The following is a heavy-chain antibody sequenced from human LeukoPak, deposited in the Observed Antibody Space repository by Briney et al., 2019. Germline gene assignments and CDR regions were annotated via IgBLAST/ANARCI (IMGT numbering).Heavy chain of an antibody. CDR1: GFTFGTYG. D-gene: IGHD3-16*01. V-gene: IGHV3-23*01. Sequence: GSLRLSCAASGFTFGTYGMYWVRQAPGKGLEWVSAISAGAGSTYYADSVKGRFTISRDNSKNTLYLQMNSLRADDTAVYYCAKHFTLSDWGQGTLVTVSS. CDR2: ISAGAGST. J-gene: IGHJ4*02. CDR3: AKHFTLSD.